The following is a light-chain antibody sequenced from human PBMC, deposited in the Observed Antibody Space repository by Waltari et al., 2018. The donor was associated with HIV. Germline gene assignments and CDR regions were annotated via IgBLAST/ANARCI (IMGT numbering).Light chain of an antibody. J-gene: IGLJ2*01. CDR2: DNN. V-gene: IGLV1-51*01. CDR3: GTWDSSLSAGL. Sequence: QSVLTQPPSVSAAPGQKVTISCSGSSSNIGNNYVSWYQQLPGTAPKLLIYDNNKRPSGIPDRSPGSKSGTSATLGITGLQTGDEADYYCGTWDSSLSAGLFGGGTKLTVL. CDR1: SSNIGNNY.